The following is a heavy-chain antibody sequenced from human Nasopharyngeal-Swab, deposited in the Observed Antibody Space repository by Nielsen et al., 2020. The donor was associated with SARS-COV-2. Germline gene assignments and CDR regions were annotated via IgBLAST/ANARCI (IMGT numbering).Heavy chain of an antibody. CDR3: VRPEGVATSFKYYFQYGMDV. Sequence: KVSCKGSGYSFTSYWIAWVRQMPGKGLEWMGIIYPRDSDTRYSPSFQGQVTISADKSISTAYLQWRSLKASDTAMYYCVRPEGVATSFKYYFQYGMDVWGQGTMVTVPS. J-gene: IGHJ6*02. V-gene: IGHV5-51*01. D-gene: IGHD5-12*01. CDR1: GYSFTSYW. CDR2: IYPRDSDT.